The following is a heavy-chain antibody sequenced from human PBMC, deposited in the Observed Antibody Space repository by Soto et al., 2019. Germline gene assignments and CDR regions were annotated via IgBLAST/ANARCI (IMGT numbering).Heavy chain of an antibody. Sequence: QITLKESGPTLVKPTQTLTLTCTFSGFSLSTSGVGVGWIRQPPGQALECLALIYWDDDKRYSPSLKSRITITEDTTKNQVVLTMTNMNPVDTAPYYCAHRQRTVYFDYWGQGTLVTVSS. D-gene: IGHD4-17*01. J-gene: IGHJ4*02. CDR3: AHRQRTVYFDY. CDR1: GFSLSTSGVG. V-gene: IGHV2-5*02. CDR2: IYWDDDK.